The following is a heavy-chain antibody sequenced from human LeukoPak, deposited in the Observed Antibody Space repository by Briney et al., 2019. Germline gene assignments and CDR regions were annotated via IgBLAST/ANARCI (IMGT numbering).Heavy chain of an antibody. CDR1: GGSISSNSYY. CDR3: AKYSHDSSGSYDY. V-gene: IGHV4-39*07. Sequence: SETLSLTCTVSGGSISSNSYYWGWIRQPPGKGLEWIGSIFYGGSTYSNPSLKRRVTISVDTSKNQFSLILTSVTAADTAVYYCAKYSHDSSGSYDYWGQGTLVTVSS. J-gene: IGHJ4*02. D-gene: IGHD3-22*01. CDR2: IFYGGST.